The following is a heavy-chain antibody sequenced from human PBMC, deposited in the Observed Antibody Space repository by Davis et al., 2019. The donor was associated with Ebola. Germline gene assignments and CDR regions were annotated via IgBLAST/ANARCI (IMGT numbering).Heavy chain of an antibody. D-gene: IGHD1-26*01. CDR3: ARDNGSYPFDY. J-gene: IGHJ4*02. Sequence: ASVKVSCKASGYTFTGYYMHWVRQAPGQGLEWMGWINPNSGGTNYAQKFQGWVTMTRDTSISTAYMELRSLRSDDTAVYYCARDNGSYPFDYWGQGTLVTVSS. V-gene: IGHV1-2*04. CDR2: INPNSGGT. CDR1: GYTFTGYY.